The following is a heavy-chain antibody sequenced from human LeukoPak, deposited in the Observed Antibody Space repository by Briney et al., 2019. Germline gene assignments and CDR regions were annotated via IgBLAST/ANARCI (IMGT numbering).Heavy chain of an antibody. V-gene: IGHV1-69*06. D-gene: IGHD3-9*01. CDR2: IIPIFGTA. J-gene: IGHJ6*03. CDR3: ARGRAAATRYFYYYYSYMDV. CDR1: GGTFSSYA. Sequence: ASVKVSCKASGGTFSSYAISWVRQAPGQGLEWMGGIIPIFGTANYAQKFQGRVTITADKSTSTAYMELSSLRSEDTAVYYCARGRAAATRYFYYYYSYMDVWGKGTTVTVSS.